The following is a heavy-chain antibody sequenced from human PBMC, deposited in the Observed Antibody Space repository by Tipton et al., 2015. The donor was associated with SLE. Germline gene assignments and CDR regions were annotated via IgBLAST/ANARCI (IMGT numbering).Heavy chain of an antibody. CDR2: IFHSGRT. CDR1: GGSISSYY. D-gene: IGHD2-2*01. Sequence: TLSLTCTVSGGSISSYYCCWIRQPPGEALEWIGYIFHSGRTNHNPSLKSRVTISVDTSKNQFSLKLSSVSAADTAVYYCAGYWTSTSCYEARGGMDVWGQVTTVTVSS. V-gene: IGHV4-59*01. J-gene: IGHJ6*02. CDR3: AGYWTSTSCYEARGGMDV.